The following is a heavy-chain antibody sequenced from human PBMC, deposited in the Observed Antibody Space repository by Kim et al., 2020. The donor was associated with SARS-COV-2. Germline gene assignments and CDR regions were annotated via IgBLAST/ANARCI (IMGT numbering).Heavy chain of an antibody. D-gene: IGHD3-22*01. J-gene: IGHJ4*02. V-gene: IGHV3-66*01. Sequence: ADSVKGRFTITGDNSKNTLYLQMNSLRAEDTAVYYCARVDYYDSSGFYDYWGQGTLVTVSS. CDR3: ARVDYYDSSGFYDY.